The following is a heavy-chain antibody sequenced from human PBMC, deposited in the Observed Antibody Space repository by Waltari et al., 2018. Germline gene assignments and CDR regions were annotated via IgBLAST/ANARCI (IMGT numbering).Heavy chain of an antibody. V-gene: IGHV3-23*01. J-gene: IGHJ4*02. CDR2: LSGSGGST. Sequence: EVQLLESGGGLVQPGGSLRLSCAASGFTFSSYAMSWVRQAPGKGLEWVSALSGSGGSTYYADDVKGRFTISRDNSKNTLYLQMNSLRAEDTAVYYCAKLQAYTVPTGVLDYWGQGTLVTVSS. CDR3: AKLQAYTVPTGVLDY. CDR1: GFTFSSYA. D-gene: IGHD4-17*01.